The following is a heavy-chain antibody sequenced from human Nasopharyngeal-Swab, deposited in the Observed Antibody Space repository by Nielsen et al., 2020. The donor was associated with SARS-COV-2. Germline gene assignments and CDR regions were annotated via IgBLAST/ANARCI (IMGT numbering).Heavy chain of an antibody. CDR1: QFAFGNYW. CDR3: ARRLVWFGEAHYYYYGMDV. V-gene: IGHV3-74*01. CDR2: ITSDGTTK. D-gene: IGHD3-10*01. Sequence: GRALRLSCVVSQFAFGNYWMSWVRQAPGKGLVWVSCITSDGTTKRYADSVKGRFTVSRDKAKNTLYREMNSLRADSTAVYYCARRLVWFGEAHYYYYGMDVSCQWTPVTVSS. J-gene: IGHJ6*02.